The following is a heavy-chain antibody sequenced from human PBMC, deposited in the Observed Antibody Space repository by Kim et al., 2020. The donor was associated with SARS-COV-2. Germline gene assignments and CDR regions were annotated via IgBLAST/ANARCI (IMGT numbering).Heavy chain of an antibody. CDR2: IYYSGAT. J-gene: IGHJ4*02. CDR1: GGSIGSSDYH. V-gene: IGHV4-39*07. Sequence: SETLSLTCTVSGGSIGSSDYHWGWIRQPPGKGLEWIGSIYYSGATYYNPSLRSRVTISVDTSKNQFSLKLTSVTAADTALYYCARDREATLGLWRDFWGQGTLVTVSS. CDR3: ARDREATLGLWRDF.